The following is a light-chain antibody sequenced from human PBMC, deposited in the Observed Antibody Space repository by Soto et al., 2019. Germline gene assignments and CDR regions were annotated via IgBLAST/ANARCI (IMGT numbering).Light chain of an antibody. CDR3: TSYTSSRTPYV. CDR2: DVS. Sequence: QSVLTQPASVSGSPGQSITISCAGTSSDVGGYTYVSWYQQRPGKAPKLMIYDVSNRPSGVSNRFSGSKSGNTASLTISGLQAEDEADHYCTSYTSSRTPYVFGGGTKVTV. V-gene: IGLV2-14*01. J-gene: IGLJ1*01. CDR1: SSDVGGYTY.